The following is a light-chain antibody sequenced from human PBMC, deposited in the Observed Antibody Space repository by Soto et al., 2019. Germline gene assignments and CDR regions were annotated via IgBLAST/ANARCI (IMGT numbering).Light chain of an antibody. V-gene: IGKV1-5*03. J-gene: IGKJ1*01. CDR3: QQYVTALRS. CDR1: QSISSW. CDR2: KAS. Sequence: IQMTQSPSTLSASVGDRVTITCRASQSISSWLAWYQQKPGTAPKLLIYKASSLQSGVPSRFSGSGSGTEFTLTISSLQPDDFATYYCQQYVTALRSFGQGTKVDIK.